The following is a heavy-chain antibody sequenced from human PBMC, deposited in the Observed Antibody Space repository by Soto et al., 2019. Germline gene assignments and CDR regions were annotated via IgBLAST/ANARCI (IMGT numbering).Heavy chain of an antibody. J-gene: IGHJ5*02. CDR3: ARGPSYMDWSLYNWFDP. Sequence: SETLSLTCAVYGGSFSGYYWSWIRQPPGKGLEWIGEINHSGSTNYNPSLKSRVTISVDTSKNQFSLKLSSVTAADTAVYYCARGPSYMDWSLYNWFDPWGQGTLVTVSS. D-gene: IGHD3-9*01. CDR2: INHSGST. CDR1: GGSFSGYY. V-gene: IGHV4-34*01.